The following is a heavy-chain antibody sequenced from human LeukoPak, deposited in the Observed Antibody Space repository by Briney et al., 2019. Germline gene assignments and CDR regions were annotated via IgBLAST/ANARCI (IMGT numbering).Heavy chain of an antibody. V-gene: IGHV1-69*06. CDR1: GASFSSYA. CDR3: AKQGALRQDYYMDV. J-gene: IGHJ6*03. CDR2: ITPIFGTP. Sequence: SVKVSCKASGASFSSYAISWVRQAPGQGLEWMGRITPIFGTPNYAQRFQGRVTITADIVSSTAYMEVNNLTSEDTAVYFCAKQGALRQDYYMDVWGNGTTVTVSS.